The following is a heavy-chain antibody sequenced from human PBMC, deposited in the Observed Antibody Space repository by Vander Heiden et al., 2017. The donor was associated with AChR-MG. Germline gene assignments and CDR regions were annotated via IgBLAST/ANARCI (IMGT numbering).Heavy chain of an antibody. Sequence: QVQLVESGGGVVQPGRSLRLSCAAPGFTFSSYAMHWVRQAPGKGLEWVAVISYDGSNKYYADSVKGRFTISRDNSKNTLYLQMNSLRAEDTAVYYCARDSAAGPYYYYYYYMDVWGKGTTVTVSS. J-gene: IGHJ6*03. CDR3: ARDSAAGPYYYYYYYMDV. CDR2: ISYDGSNK. V-gene: IGHV3-30-3*01. CDR1: GFTFSSYA. D-gene: IGHD6-13*01.